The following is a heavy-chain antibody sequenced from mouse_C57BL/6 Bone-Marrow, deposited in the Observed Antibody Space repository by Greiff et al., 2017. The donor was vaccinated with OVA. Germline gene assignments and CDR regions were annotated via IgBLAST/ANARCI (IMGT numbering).Heavy chain of an antibody. Sequence: DVMLVESGGDLVKPGGSLKLSCAASGFTFSSYGMSWVRQTPDKRLEWVATISSGGSYTYYPDSVKGRFTISRDNAKNTLYLQMSSLKSEDTAMYYCARQGGLRYFDYWGQGTTLTVSS. CDR1: GFTFSSYG. J-gene: IGHJ2*01. V-gene: IGHV5-6*02. D-gene: IGHD3-3*01. CDR3: ARQGGLRYFDY. CDR2: ISSGGSYT.